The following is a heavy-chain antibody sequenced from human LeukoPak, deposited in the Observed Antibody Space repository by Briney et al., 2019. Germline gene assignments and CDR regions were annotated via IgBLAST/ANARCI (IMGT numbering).Heavy chain of an antibody. V-gene: IGHV1-69*05. CDR3: ARDNYAGANWFDP. CDR2: IIPIFGTA. J-gene: IGHJ5*02. Sequence: SVKVSCKASGGTFSSYAISWVRQAPGQGLEWMGGIIPIFGTANYAQKFQGRVTIATDESTSTAYMELSSLRSEDTAVYYCARDNYAGANWFDPWGQGNLVTVSS. CDR1: GGTFSSYA. D-gene: IGHD1-7*01.